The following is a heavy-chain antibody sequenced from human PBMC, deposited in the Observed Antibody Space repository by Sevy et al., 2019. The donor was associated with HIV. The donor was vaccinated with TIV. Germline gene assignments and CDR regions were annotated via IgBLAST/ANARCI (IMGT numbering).Heavy chain of an antibody. J-gene: IGHJ6*03. CDR1: GYTFTGYY. V-gene: IGHV1-2*02. Sequence: ASVKVSCKASGYTFTGYYMHWVRQAPGQGLEWMGWINPNSGGTNYAQKFQGRVTMTRDTSISTAYMELSRLRSDDTAVYYCARDWVFQPGKWGGNYYYYYYYMDVWGKGTTVTVSS. D-gene: IGHD7-27*01. CDR2: INPNSGGT. CDR3: ARDWVFQPGKWGGNYYYYYYYMDV.